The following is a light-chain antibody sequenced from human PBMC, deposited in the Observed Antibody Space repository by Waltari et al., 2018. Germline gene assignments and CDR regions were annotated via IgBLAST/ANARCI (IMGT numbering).Light chain of an antibody. Sequence: DIQLTQSPSFLSASVGDRVTITCRASQDISSNLAWYQQKPVKAPILLIYRASTLQSVVPSRFCCSESVTEFTLTISSLQSEDFATYSCLQLNSYPRTFGQGTKVEVK. CDR3: LQLNSYPRT. CDR2: RAS. J-gene: IGKJ1*01. V-gene: IGKV1-9*01. CDR1: QDISSN.